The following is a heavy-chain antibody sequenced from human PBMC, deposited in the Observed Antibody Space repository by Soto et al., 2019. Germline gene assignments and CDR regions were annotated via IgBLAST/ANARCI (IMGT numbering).Heavy chain of an antibody. Sequence: GGSLRLSCAASWFTLSGSVIYCVRQASGKGLEWVGLIRSRSNGYSTAYAASVRGRFTISSDDSTNTAYLQMDSLKTEDKAVYYCTRPGHINYDFDYWGQGTWVTLYS. V-gene: IGHV3-73*01. D-gene: IGHD4-4*01. CDR3: TRPGHINYDFDY. J-gene: IGHJ4*02. CDR1: WFTLSGSV. CDR2: IRSRSNGYST.